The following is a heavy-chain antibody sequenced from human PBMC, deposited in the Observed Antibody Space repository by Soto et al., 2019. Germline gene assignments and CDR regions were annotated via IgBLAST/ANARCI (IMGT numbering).Heavy chain of an antibody. CDR2: FDPEDGET. CDR1: GYTISELP. CDR3: ATRIYFGGYDFWSGYPFGY. V-gene: IGHV1-24*01. D-gene: IGHD3-3*01. Sequence: VKRSRKVSGYTISELPMHWVRQNNRKGLEWMGGFDPEDGETIYAQKFQGRVTMTEDTSTDTAYMELSSLRSEDTAVYYCATRIYFGGYDFWSGYPFGYWGQGTLVTVSS. J-gene: IGHJ4*02.